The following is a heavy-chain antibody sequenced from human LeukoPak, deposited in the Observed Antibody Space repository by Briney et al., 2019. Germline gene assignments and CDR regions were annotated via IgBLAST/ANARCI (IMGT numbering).Heavy chain of an antibody. CDR3: AKDWLFGNHQSDY. J-gene: IGHJ4*02. CDR2: ISNDGDNK. CDR1: GFIFRSYG. D-gene: IGHD1-14*01. Sequence: GGTLRLSCAASGFIFRSYGMNWVRQPPGKGLEWVAGISNDGDNKYYADSLKGRFTISRDNSKNTVYLQMSRLTTEDTAVYYCAKDWLFGNHQSDYWGQGTLVTVSS. V-gene: IGHV3-30*18.